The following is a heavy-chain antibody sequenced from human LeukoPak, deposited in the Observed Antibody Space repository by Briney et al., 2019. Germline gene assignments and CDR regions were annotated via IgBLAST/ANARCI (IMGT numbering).Heavy chain of an antibody. CDR2: IYLRGNT. J-gene: IGHJ4*02. D-gene: IGHD4-23*01. Sequence: TETLSLTCAISGGSISSSNWWTWVRQPPGKGLEWVGEIYLRGNTNYNPSLESRVTISVDTSKNQFSLKLSSVTAADTAVYYCARGQGLRWPIDYWGQGTLVTVSS. CDR1: GGSISSSNW. V-gene: IGHV4-4*02. CDR3: ARGQGLRWPIDY.